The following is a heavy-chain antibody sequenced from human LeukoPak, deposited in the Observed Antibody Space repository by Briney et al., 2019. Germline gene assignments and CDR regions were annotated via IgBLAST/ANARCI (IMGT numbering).Heavy chain of an antibody. D-gene: IGHD1-26*01. CDR3: AKDSKIVGATFRSYHYMDV. V-gene: IGHV3-23*01. CDR2: ISASGLMT. J-gene: IGHJ6*03. CDR1: GFTFTNYA. Sequence: GGSLRLSCAASGFTFTNYAMTWVRQAPGKGLEWVSSISASGLMTYYADSVKGRFTISRDNSKNTLYLQMNSLRAEDTAVYYCAKDSKIVGATFRSYHYMDVWGKGTAVTVSS.